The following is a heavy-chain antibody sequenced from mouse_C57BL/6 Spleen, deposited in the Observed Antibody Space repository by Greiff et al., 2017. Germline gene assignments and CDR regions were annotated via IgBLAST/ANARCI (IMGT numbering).Heavy chain of an antibody. D-gene: IGHD2-2*01. CDR3: ARSMVTPYYFDY. Sequence: QVHVKQSGAELVKPGASVKISCKASGYAFSSYWMNWVKQRPGKGLEWIGQIYPGDGDTNYNGKFKGKATLTADKSSSTAYMQLSSLTSEDSAVYFCARSMVTPYYFDYWGQGTTLTVSS. V-gene: IGHV1-80*01. J-gene: IGHJ2*01. CDR2: IYPGDGDT. CDR1: GYAFSSYW.